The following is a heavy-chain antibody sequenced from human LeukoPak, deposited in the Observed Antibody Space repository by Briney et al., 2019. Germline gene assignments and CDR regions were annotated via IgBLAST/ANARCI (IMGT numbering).Heavy chain of an antibody. CDR3: ARDSEEAVAEGGYFDY. D-gene: IGHD6-19*01. Sequence: KPSETLSLTCTVSGGSISSSSYYWSWIRQHPGKGLEWIGYIYYSGSTYYNPSLKSRVTISVDTSKNQFSLKLSSVTAADTAVYYCARDSEEAVAEGGYFDYWGQGTLVTVSS. V-gene: IGHV4-31*03. CDR2: IYYSGST. J-gene: IGHJ4*02. CDR1: GGSISSSSYY.